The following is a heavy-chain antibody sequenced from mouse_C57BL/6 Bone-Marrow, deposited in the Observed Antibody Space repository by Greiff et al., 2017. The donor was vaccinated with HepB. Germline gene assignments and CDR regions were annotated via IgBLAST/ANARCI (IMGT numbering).Heavy chain of an antibody. CDR2: IDPSDSYT. CDR1: GYTFTSYW. CDR3: ARRELPYAMDY. D-gene: IGHD1-3*01. V-gene: IGHV1-59*01. J-gene: IGHJ4*01. Sequence: QVQLQQPGAELVRPGTSVKLSCKASGYTFTSYWMHWVKQRPGQGLEWIGVIDPSDSYTNYNQKFKGKATLTVDTSSSTAYMQLSSLTSEDSAVYYCARRELPYAMDYWGQGTSVTVSS.